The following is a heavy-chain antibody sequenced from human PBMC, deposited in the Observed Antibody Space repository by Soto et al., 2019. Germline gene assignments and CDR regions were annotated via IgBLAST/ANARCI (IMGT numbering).Heavy chain of an antibody. Sequence: EVQLLESGGDLVQPGGSLRLSCVASEFTFNSYAMSWVRQAPGMGLEWVSSIIGSGAITYYADSVKGRFTISRDNSKSTLYLQMNSLRVEDTALYYCAKDARDTGGNSGIDYWGQGTLVTDSS. J-gene: IGHJ4*02. V-gene: IGHV3-23*01. D-gene: IGHD2-21*02. CDR2: IIGSGAIT. CDR1: EFTFNSYA. CDR3: AKDARDTGGNSGIDY.